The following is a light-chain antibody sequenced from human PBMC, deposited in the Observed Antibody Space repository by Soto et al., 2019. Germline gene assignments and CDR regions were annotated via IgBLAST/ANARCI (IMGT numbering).Light chain of an antibody. CDR3: AAWDDSRSGHVV. V-gene: IGLV1-47*01. CDR2: RNN. Sequence: QSVLTQPPSASGTPGQRVTFSCSGSSSNIGRNYVNWYQQLPGTAPKLLISRNNQRPSGVPDRFSGSKSGTSASLAISGLRSEDEADYYCAAWDDSRSGHVVFGGGTKLTVL. CDR1: SSNIGRNY. J-gene: IGLJ2*01.